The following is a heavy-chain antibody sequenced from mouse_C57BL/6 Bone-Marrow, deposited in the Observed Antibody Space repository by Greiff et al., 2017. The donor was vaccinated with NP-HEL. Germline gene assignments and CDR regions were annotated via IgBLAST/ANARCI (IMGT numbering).Heavy chain of an antibody. CDR1: GYTFTSYW. J-gene: IGHJ2*01. CDR3: AKSCTTVVAPFDD. CDR2: IYPDSGGT. D-gene: IGHD1-1*01. Sequence: QVQLQQPGAELVKPGASVKLSCKASGYTFTSYWMPWVKQSPGRGLEWIGRIYPDSGGTKYNEKFKSKATLPVDKPSSTAYMQLSSLTSEDSAVYYCAKSCTTVVAPFDDWGQGTTLTVSS. V-gene: IGHV1-72*01.